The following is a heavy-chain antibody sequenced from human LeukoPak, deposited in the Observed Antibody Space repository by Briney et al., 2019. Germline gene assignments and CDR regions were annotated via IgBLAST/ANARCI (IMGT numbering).Heavy chain of an antibody. V-gene: IGHV3-21*04. Sequence: GGSLRLSCAASGFTFSSYSMTWVRQAPGKGLEWVSSISSSSGYIYYADSVKGRFTISRDNSKNTLYLQMNSLRAEDTALYYCAKVGGYTTGWSDYWGQGTLVTVSS. J-gene: IGHJ4*02. CDR3: AKVGGYTTGWSDY. CDR1: GFTFSSYS. CDR2: ISSSSGYI. D-gene: IGHD6-19*01.